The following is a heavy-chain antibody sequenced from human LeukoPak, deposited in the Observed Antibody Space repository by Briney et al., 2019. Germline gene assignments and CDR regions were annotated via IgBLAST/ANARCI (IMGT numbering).Heavy chain of an antibody. CDR2: ISGSGGST. CDR3: AKTPRGYSYGPPY. CDR1: GFTFSSYA. Sequence: PGGSLRLSCAASGFTFSSYAMSWVRQAPGKGLEWVSAISGSGGSTYYADSVRGRFTISRDNSKNTLYLQMNSLRAEDTAVYYCAKTPRGYSYGPPYWGQGTLVTVSS. D-gene: IGHD5-18*01. J-gene: IGHJ4*02. V-gene: IGHV3-23*01.